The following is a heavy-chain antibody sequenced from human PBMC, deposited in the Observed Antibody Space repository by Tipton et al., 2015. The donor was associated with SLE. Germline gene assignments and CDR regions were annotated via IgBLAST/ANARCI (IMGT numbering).Heavy chain of an antibody. V-gene: IGHV3-21*01. Sequence: SLRLSCAASGFTFDDYAMHWVRQAPGKGLEWVSSISSSSSYIYYADSVKGRFTISRDNAKNSLYLQMNSLRAEDTAVYYCARDERNDWYFDLWGRGTLVTVSS. CDR1: GFTFDDYA. J-gene: IGHJ2*01. CDR3: ARDERNDWYFDL. CDR2: ISSSSSYI.